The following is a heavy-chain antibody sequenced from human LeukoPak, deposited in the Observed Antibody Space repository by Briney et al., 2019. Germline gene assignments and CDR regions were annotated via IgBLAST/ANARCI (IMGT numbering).Heavy chain of an antibody. D-gene: IGHD6-6*01. CDR1: GGSFSGYY. J-gene: IGHJ4*02. Sequence: SETLSLTCAVYGGSFSGYYWSWIRQPPGKGLEWIGEINHSGSTNYNPSLKSRVTISVDTSKNQFSLNLRSVTAADTAVYYCARRREGSSSVDSWGQGTLVTVSS. CDR3: ARRREGSSSVDS. V-gene: IGHV4-34*01. CDR2: INHSGST.